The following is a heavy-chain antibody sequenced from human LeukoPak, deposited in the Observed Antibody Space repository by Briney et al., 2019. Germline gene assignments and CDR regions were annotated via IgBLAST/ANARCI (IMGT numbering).Heavy chain of an antibody. D-gene: IGHD1-26*01. V-gene: IGHV3-30*04. CDR2: ISYDGSNK. J-gene: IGHJ4*02. CDR1: GFTFSSYA. Sequence: GGSLRLSCAASGFTFSSYAMHWVRQAPGKGLEWVAVISYDGSNKYYADSVKGRFTISRDNSKNTLYLQMNSLRAEDTAVYYCARDLLGADYYFDYWGQGTLVTVSS. CDR3: ARDLLGADYYFDY.